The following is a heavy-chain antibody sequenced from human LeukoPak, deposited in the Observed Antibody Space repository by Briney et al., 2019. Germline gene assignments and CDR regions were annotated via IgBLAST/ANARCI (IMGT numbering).Heavy chain of an antibody. J-gene: IGHJ6*02. D-gene: IGHD3-10*01. CDR3: ARDYYGSGSYGADGMDV. CDR2: ISYDGSNK. CDR1: GFTFSSYA. V-gene: IGHV3-30*04. Sequence: GGSLRLSCAASGFTFSSYAMHWVRQAPGKGLEWVAVISYDGSNKYYADSVKVRFTISRDNYKNTLYLQMNSLRAEDTAVYYCARDYYGSGSYGADGMDVWGQGTTVTVSS.